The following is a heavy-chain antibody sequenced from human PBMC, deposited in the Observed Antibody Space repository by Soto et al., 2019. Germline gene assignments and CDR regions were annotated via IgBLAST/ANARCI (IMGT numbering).Heavy chain of an antibody. V-gene: IGHV4-59*08. D-gene: IGHD6-13*01. CDR2: IYYSGST. Sequence: SETLSLTCTVSGGSISSYYWSWIRQPPGKGLEWIGYIYYSGSTNYNPSLKSRVTISVDTSKNQFSLKLSSVTAADTAVYYCARTLYSSSWRHYYYYMDVWGKGTTVTVSS. J-gene: IGHJ6*03. CDR3: ARTLYSSSWRHYYYYMDV. CDR1: GGSISSYY.